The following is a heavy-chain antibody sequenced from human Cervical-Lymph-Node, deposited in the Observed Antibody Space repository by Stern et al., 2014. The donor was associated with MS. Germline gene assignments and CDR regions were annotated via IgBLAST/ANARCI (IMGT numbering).Heavy chain of an antibody. D-gene: IGHD1-20*01. CDR2: IHTNTGTP. V-gene: IGHV7-4-1*02. CDR3: ARGITVADY. Sequence: QVQLVQSGSELKKPGASVKVSCKASGYSFSGYAMNWVRQAPGQGLEWMGWIHTNTGTPTYAQGFPGRFVFSLDTSVNTTYLQINSLKAEDTAIYFCARGITVADYWGQGTLVTVSS. CDR1: GYSFSGYA. J-gene: IGHJ4*02.